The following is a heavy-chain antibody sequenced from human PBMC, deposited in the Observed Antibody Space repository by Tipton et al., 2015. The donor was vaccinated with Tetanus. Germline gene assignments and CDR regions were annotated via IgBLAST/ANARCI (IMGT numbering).Heavy chain of an antibody. Sequence: SLRLSCAASGFTFNRYGINWVRQAPGKGLVWVSSISGSGDTTYYADSVRGRFTVSRDNSKDTVYLDVRSLRDEDTAVYYCARAANRSRRRGYDVWGQGKMVIVSS. D-gene: IGHD2-15*01. CDR3: ARAANRSRRRGYDV. V-gene: IGHV3-23*01. CDR1: GFTFNRYG. CDR2: ISGSGDTT. J-gene: IGHJ3*01.